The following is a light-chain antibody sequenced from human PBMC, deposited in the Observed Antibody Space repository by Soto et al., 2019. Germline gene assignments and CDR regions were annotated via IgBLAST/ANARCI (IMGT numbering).Light chain of an antibody. Sequence: QSVLTQPASVSGSPGQSITISCTGTSSDVGSHNLVSWYQQHPVQAPKLMIYEVSKRPLGVSARFSASKSGNTASLTISGLQAEDEADYYCCSYGGSRAVFGGGTQLTVL. CDR2: EVS. V-gene: IGLV2-23*02. J-gene: IGLJ7*01. CDR1: SSDVGSHNL. CDR3: CSYGGSRAV.